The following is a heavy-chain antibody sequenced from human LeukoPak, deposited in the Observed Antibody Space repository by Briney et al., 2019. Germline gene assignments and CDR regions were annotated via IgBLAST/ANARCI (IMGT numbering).Heavy chain of an antibody. J-gene: IGHJ4*02. CDR1: GYTINDNNY. Sequence: PSETLSLTCGVSGYTINDNNYWGWVRQSPGKGLEWIGSMYHSGTTYCNPSLKSRVTISVDTSKNQFSLKLTSVTAADTAVYYCARAKGFGLIIVWGQGTLVTVSS. CDR2: MYHSGTT. D-gene: IGHD3-3*01. V-gene: IGHV4-38-2*01. CDR3: ARAKGFGLIIV.